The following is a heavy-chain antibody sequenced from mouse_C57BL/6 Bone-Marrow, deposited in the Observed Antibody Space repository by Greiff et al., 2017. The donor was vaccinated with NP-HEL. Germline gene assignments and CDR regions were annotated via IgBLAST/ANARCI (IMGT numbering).Heavy chain of an antibody. CDR1: GFTITDDY. D-gene: IGHD2-14*01. V-gene: IGHV14-4*01. CDR3: DAGYPFAD. J-gene: IGHJ3*01. Sequence: VQLQQPGAELVRPGASVKLSCTASGFTITDDYMHWVKQRPEQGLEWIGWIDPGDGDTNYNGKVKGKATLTADKSSSTAYMQLSSLTSEDSAVYFCDAGYPFADWGQGTLVTGSA. CDR2: IDPGDGDT.